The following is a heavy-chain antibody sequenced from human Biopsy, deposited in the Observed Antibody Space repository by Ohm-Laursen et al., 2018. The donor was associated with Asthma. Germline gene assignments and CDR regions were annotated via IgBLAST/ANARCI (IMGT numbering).Heavy chain of an antibody. Sequence: TLSLTCTVSGGSISSSSYYWGWIRRTPGKGLEFIGTIYYSGSTYYNPSLKSRVTLSVDASKNQFSLKLTSVTAADTAVYYCVSPPGYWGQGTRVTVSS. V-gene: IGHV4-39*01. CDR1: GGSISSSSYY. CDR2: IYYSGST. CDR3: VSPPGY. J-gene: IGHJ4*02.